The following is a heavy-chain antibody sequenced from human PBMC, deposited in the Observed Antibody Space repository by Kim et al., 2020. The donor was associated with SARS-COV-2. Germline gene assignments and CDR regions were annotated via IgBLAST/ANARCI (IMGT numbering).Heavy chain of an antibody. CDR1: GYTFTSYV. CDR3: ARGCSSTSCYKRYAFDI. J-gene: IGHJ3*02. Sequence: ASVKVSCKASGYTFTSYVIIWVRQAPGQGLEWMGWISAYNGNTNYAQKLQGRVTMTTDTSTSTAYMELRSLRSDDTAVYYCARGCSSTSCYKRYAFDIWGQGTMVTVSS. D-gene: IGHD2-2*02. CDR2: ISAYNGNT. V-gene: IGHV1-18*04.